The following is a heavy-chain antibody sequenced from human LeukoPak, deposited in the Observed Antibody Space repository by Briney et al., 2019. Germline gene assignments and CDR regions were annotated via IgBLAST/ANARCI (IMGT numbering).Heavy chain of an antibody. CDR1: GYTLTELS. CDR3: ATRGSYGRYYYYGMDV. V-gene: IGHV1-24*01. J-gene: IGHJ6*02. D-gene: IGHD5-18*01. CDR2: FDPVDGET. Sequence: ASVKVSCKVSGYTLTELSMHWVRQAPGKGLEWMGGFDPVDGETIYAQKFQGRVTMTEDTSTDTAYMELSSLRSEDTAVYYCATRGSYGRYYYYGMDVWGQGTTVTVSS.